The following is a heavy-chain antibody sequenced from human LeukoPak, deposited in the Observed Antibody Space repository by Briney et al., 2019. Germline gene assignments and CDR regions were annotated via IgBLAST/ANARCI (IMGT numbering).Heavy chain of an antibody. CDR2: ISAYNGNT. CDR3: AREVGATRGIDY. CDR1: GYTFTNYG. D-gene: IGHD1-26*01. V-gene: IGHV1-18*01. J-gene: IGHJ4*02. Sequence: ASVTVSCTASGYTFTNYGIAWVRQAPGQGLEWMGWISAYNGNTNYAQKLQGRVTMTTDTSTSTAYMELRSLRSDDTAVYYCAREVGATRGIDYWGQGTLVTVSS.